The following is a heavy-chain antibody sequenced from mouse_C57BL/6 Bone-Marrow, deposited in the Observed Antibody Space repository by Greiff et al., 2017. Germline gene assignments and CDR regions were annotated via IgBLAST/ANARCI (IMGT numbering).Heavy chain of an antibody. V-gene: IGHV14-4*01. CDR3: AGRWLLAMDY. Sequence: EVKLQQSGAELVRPGASVKLSCTASGFNIKDDYMHWVKQRPEQGLEWIGWIDPENGDTEYASKFQGKATITADTSSNTAYLQLSSLTSEDTAVYYCAGRWLLAMDYWGQGTSVTGSS. J-gene: IGHJ4*01. CDR1: GFNIKDDY. D-gene: IGHD2-3*01. CDR2: IDPENGDT.